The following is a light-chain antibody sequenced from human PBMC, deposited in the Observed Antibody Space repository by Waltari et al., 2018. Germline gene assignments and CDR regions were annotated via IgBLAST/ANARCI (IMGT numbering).Light chain of an antibody. V-gene: IGLV2-23*02. Sequence: QSALTQPASVSGSPGQSITISCTGTNSDVGTYNLVSWYQQHPDKAPKLLIYEVTKRPSGVSNRFSGSRSGNTASLTISGLQPEDEADYYCCSYSDSNSFVVLGGGTKLTVL. CDR2: EVT. CDR3: CSYSDSNSFVV. CDR1: NSDVGTYNL. J-gene: IGLJ2*01.